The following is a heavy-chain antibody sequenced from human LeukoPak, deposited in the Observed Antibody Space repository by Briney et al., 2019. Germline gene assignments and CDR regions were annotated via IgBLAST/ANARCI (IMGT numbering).Heavy chain of an antibody. CDR1: GFAFSSYA. Sequence: GGSLRLSCAASGFAFSSYAMSWVRQAPGKGLEWVSAISGSGGSTYYADSVKGRFTISRDNSKNTLYLQMNSLRAEDTAVYYCAKSHSIVRGGYLTFYPYDYWGQGTLVTVSS. CDR2: ISGSGGST. J-gene: IGHJ4*02. D-gene: IGHD3-10*01. V-gene: IGHV3-23*01. CDR3: AKSHSIVRGGYLTFYPYDY.